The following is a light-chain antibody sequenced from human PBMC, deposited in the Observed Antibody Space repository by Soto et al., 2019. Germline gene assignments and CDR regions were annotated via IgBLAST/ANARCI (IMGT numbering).Light chain of an antibody. V-gene: IGKV1-5*01. Sequence: DIQMTQSPCALAAPVGEGGTITCRASQSISSWLAWYQQKPGKAPNLLIYDASSLEGGVPSRFSGSGSGTEFTLTISSLQPEDFATYFCQKLNSYPITFGQGTRLEIK. CDR3: QKLNSYPIT. J-gene: IGKJ5*01. CDR1: QSISSW. CDR2: DAS.